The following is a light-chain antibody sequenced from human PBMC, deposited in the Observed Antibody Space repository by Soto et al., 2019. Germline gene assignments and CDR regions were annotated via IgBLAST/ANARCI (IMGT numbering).Light chain of an antibody. Sequence: DIQMTNSPSSLSASVGDRVTITCRASQSIGTYLSWFQQKPGKAPKLLMYAASSLQSGVPSRFSGSGSGTDFTLTISRLQPEEFATYFCQQSDSSPKTFGQGTKVDIK. CDR2: AAS. CDR1: QSIGTY. V-gene: IGKV1-39*01. CDR3: QQSDSSPKT. J-gene: IGKJ1*01.